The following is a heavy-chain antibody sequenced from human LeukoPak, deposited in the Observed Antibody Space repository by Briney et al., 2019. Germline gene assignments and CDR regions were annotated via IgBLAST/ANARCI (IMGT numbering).Heavy chain of an antibody. D-gene: IGHD3-9*01. CDR2: VYHTGST. J-gene: IGHJ3*02. V-gene: IGHV4-59*01. Sequence: TPSETLSLTCTVSGGSISTYYWSWIRQPPGKGLKWIGYVYHTGSTTYNPSLKSRVTISVDTSKNQFSLKLGSVTAADTAVYYCARDRSNYDILTGYYGDAFDIWGQGTMVTVSS. CDR1: GGSISTYY. CDR3: ARDRSNYDILTGYYGDAFDI.